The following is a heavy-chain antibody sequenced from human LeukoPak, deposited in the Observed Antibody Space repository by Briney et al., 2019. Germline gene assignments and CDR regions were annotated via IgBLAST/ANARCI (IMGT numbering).Heavy chain of an antibody. CDR3: ARDQRGRLLWFGELLDYYGMDV. V-gene: IGHV3-7*01. J-gene: IGHJ6*02. Sequence: GGSLRLSCAASGFTFSSYWMSWVRQAPGKGLEWVANIKQDGSEKYYVDSVKGRFTISRDNAKNSLHLQMNSLRAEDTAVYYCARDQRGRLLWFGELLDYYGMDVWGQGTTVTVSS. CDR1: GFTFSSYW. CDR2: IKQDGSEK. D-gene: IGHD3-10*01.